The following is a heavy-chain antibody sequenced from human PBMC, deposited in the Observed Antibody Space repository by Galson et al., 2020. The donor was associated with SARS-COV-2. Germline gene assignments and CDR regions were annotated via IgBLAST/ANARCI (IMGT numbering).Heavy chain of an antibody. CDR1: GFTFDDYA. D-gene: IGHD6-19*01. J-gene: IGHJ4*02. Sequence: GGSLRLSCAASGFTFDDYAMHWVRQAPGKGLEWVSSISWNSGSIVYADSVKGRFTISRDNAKNSLYLQMNSLRAEDTALYYCAKDINPVAGTYFDYWGQGTLVTVSS. V-gene: IGHV3-9*01. CDR2: ISWNSGSI. CDR3: AKDINPVAGTYFDY.